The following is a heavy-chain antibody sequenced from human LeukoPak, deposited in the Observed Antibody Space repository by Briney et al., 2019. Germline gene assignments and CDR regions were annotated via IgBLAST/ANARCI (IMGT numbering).Heavy chain of an antibody. CDR2: ISSSSSSI. Sequence: GGSLRLSCAASGFTFSNYSMNWVRQAPGKGLEWVSYISSSSSSIYYADSVKGRFTISRDNAKNSLYLQMNSLRDEDTAVYYCARPSYNTYYDILTGYYHAEYFQHWGQGTLVTVSS. CDR3: ARPSYNTYYDILTGYYHAEYFQH. J-gene: IGHJ1*01. D-gene: IGHD3-9*01. V-gene: IGHV3-48*02. CDR1: GFTFSNYS.